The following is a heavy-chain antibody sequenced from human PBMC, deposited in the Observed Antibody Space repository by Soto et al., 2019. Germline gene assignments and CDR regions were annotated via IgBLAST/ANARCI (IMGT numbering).Heavy chain of an antibody. D-gene: IGHD5-18*01. CDR1: GTSLSTYY. CDR3: AREGYNFGPFDY. CDR2: ISYSGPT. Sequence: SETLSLTFTVFGTSLSTYYWSWFRRPPGMGLEWIGSISYSGPTNYNSPLKSRITISIDTYKNQFTLKFNSVTAADTAFYYCAREGYNFGPFDYWGQGALVTVSS. V-gene: IGHV4-59*13. J-gene: IGHJ4*02.